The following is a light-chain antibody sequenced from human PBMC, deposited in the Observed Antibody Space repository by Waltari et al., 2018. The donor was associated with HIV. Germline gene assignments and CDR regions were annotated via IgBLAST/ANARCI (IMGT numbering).Light chain of an antibody. V-gene: IGKV3-11*01. Sequence: EIVLTQSPATLSLSPGERATLSCRASPSVSSYLAWYQHKPGQAPRLLIYDASNRATGIPARFSGSGSGTDFTLTISSLEPEDFAVYYCQQRSNWHGEFTFGPGTKVDIK. CDR1: PSVSSY. CDR3: QQRSNWHGEFT. J-gene: IGKJ3*01. CDR2: DAS.